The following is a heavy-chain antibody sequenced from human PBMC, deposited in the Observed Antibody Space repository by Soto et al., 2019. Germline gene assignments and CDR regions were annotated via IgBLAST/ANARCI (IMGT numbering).Heavy chain of an antibody. CDR1: GGTFGSYT. D-gene: IGHD4-17*01. Sequence: ASVKVSCKASGGTFGSYTIRWVRQAPGQGLEWMGRIIPILGIANYAQKFQGRVTITADKSTSTAYMELSSLRSEDTAVYYCAKDQDYVYYYYYMDVWGKGTTVTVSS. V-gene: IGHV1-69*04. CDR3: AKDQDYVYYYYYMDV. CDR2: IIPILGIA. J-gene: IGHJ6*03.